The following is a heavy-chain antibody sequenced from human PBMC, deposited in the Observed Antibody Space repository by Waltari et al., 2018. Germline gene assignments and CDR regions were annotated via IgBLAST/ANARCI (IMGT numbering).Heavy chain of an antibody. CDR2: IIPILGIA. Sequence: QVQLVQSGAEVKKPGSSVKVSCKASGGTFSRYTIRWVRQAPGQGLEWMGRIIPILGIANYAQKFQGRVTITADKSTSTAYMELSSLRSEDTAVYYCARDTPNYYDSSGNYFDYWGQGTLVTVSS. J-gene: IGHJ4*02. CDR3: ARDTPNYYDSSGNYFDY. V-gene: IGHV1-69*08. CDR1: GGTFSRYT. D-gene: IGHD3-22*01.